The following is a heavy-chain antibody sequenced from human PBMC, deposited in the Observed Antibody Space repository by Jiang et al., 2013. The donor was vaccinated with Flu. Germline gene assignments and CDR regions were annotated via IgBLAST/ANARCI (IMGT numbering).Heavy chain of an antibody. CDR1: GGSISSSSYY. CDR3: ARSTRGQQLVAA. CDR2: IYYSGST. J-gene: IGHJ5*02. V-gene: IGHV4-39*01. D-gene: IGHD6-13*01. Sequence: GLVKPSETLSLTCTVSGGSISSSSYYWGWIRQPPGKGLEWIGSIYYSGSTYYNPSLKSRVTISVDTSKNQFSLKLSSVTAADTAVYYCARSTRGQQLVAAWGQGTLVTVSS.